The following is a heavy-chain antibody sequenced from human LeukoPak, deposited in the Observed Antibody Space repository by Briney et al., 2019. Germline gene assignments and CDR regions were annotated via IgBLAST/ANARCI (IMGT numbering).Heavy chain of an antibody. D-gene: IGHD3-3*01. Sequence: ASVKVSCKASGYTFTSYGISWVRQAPGQGLEWMGWISSYDGNTNYAQKLQDRLTMTTDTSTSTVYMELRSLRSDDTAVYYCARDGVVTPYYFHYWGQGTLVTVSS. J-gene: IGHJ4*02. CDR3: ARDGVVTPYYFHY. V-gene: IGHV1-18*01. CDR2: ISSYDGNT. CDR1: GYTFTSYG.